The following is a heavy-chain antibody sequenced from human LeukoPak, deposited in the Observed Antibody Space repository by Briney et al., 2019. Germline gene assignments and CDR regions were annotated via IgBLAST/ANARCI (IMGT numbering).Heavy chain of an antibody. CDR2: ISSGGSTI. Sequence: GGSLRLSCAASGFTFSGYEMNWVRQAPGKGLEWVSCISSGGSTIYYADSVKGRFTISRDNAKNSLYLQMNSLRAEDTAVYYCARFQGDGYNFGFDYWGQGTLVTVSS. CDR3: ARFQGDGYNFGFDY. CDR1: GFTFSGYE. J-gene: IGHJ4*02. V-gene: IGHV3-48*03. D-gene: IGHD5-24*01.